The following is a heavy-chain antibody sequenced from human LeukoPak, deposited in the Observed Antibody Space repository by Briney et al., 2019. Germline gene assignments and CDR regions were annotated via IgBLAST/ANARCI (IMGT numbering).Heavy chain of an antibody. Sequence: GGSLRLSCAASGFTFSSYSMNWVRQAPGKGLEWVSYISSSSSTIYYADSVKGRFTISRDNSKNTLYLQLNSLRAEDTAVYYCARVLWIFGVVERFDYWGQGTLVTVSS. CDR1: GFTFSSYS. D-gene: IGHD3-3*01. CDR3: ARVLWIFGVVERFDY. V-gene: IGHV3-48*01. CDR2: ISSSSSTI. J-gene: IGHJ4*02.